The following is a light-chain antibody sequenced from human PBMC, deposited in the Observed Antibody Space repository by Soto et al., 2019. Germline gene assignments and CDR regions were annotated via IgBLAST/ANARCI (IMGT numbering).Light chain of an antibody. CDR2: GAS. CDR1: QSISNK. CDR3: QQYYSPPVT. Sequence: IVMTQSPVTLSVSPGEGATLSCRASQSISNKLAWYQQKPGQGPRLLIYGASTRIPAIPARFSGSGSGTEFTLTISSLQSEDFAVYYCQQYYSPPVTFGGGTKVEIK. J-gene: IGKJ4*01. V-gene: IGKV3-15*01.